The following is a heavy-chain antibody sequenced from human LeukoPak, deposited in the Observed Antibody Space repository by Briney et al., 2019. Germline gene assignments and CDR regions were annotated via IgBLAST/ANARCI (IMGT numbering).Heavy chain of an antibody. D-gene: IGHD3-3*01. Sequence: PGGSLRLSCAASGFTFSSYGMHWVRQAPGKGLEWVAFIRYDGSNKYYADSVKGRFTISRDNSKNTLYLQMNSLRAEDTAVYYCAKDLSITTYYFDYWGQGTLVTVSS. J-gene: IGHJ4*02. CDR1: GFTFSSYG. CDR2: IRYDGSNK. V-gene: IGHV3-30*02. CDR3: AKDLSITTYYFDY.